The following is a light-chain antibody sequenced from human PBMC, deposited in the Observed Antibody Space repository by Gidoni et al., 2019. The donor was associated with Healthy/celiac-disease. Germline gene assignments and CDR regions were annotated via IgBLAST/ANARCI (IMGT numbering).Light chain of an antibody. CDR3: QQYNNWPWT. V-gene: IGKV3-15*01. CDR2: GAS. CDR1: QSVSSN. J-gene: IGKJ1*01. Sequence: ELVMTPSPATLSLSPGERATLSCRASQSVSSNLAWYQQKPGQAPRLLIYGASTRATGIPARFSGSGSGTEFTLTISSLQSEDFAVYYCQQYNNWPWTFGQGTKVEIK.